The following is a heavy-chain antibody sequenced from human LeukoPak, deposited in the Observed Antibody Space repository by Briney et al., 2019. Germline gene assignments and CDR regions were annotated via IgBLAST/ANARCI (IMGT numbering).Heavy chain of an antibody. CDR3: ARNYGDFGRYYYMDV. J-gene: IGHJ6*03. V-gene: IGHV3-48*01. CDR1: GFTFSSYS. Sequence: PGGSLRLSCVASGFTFSSYSMNWVRQAPGKGLEWLSYITGSSGIIYYADSVKGRFTISRDNAKNSLYLQMNSLRAEDTAVYYCARNYGDFGRYYYMDVWGKGTTVIVSS. D-gene: IGHD4-17*01. CDR2: ITGSSGII.